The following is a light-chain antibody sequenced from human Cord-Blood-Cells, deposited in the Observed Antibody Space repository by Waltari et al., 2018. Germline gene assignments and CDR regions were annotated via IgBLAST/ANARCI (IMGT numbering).Light chain of an antibody. J-gene: IGLJ2*01. CDR2: EVS. CDR3: SSYAGSNNLV. CDR1: SRDVGGYNF. V-gene: IGLV2-8*01. Sequence: QSALPQPPSASGSPGQPVIISCTRTSRDVGGYNFVSWYQQHPGKAPKLMIYEVSPRPSGVPDRFSGSKSGNTASLTGSGLQAEDEADYYCSSYAGSNNLVFGGGTKLTVL.